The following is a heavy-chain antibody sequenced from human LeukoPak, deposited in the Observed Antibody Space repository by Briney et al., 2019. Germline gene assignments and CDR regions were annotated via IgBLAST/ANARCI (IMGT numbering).Heavy chain of an antibody. CDR3: AKGAFEQWLVQVIPFDY. D-gene: IGHD6-19*01. J-gene: IGHJ4*02. CDR1: RFIFSEYA. CDR2: IGGDASRP. V-gene: IGHV3-23*01. Sequence: PGGSLRLSCSAFRFIFSEYAMYWVRQAPGKGLEWVSVIGGDASRPYYADSVKGRFTISRDNSKNILYLQMDSLRVEDTAVYYCAKGAFEQWLVQVIPFDYWGQGTLVTVSS.